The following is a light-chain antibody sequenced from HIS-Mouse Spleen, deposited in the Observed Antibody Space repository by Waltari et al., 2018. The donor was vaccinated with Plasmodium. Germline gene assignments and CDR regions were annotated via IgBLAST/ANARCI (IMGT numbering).Light chain of an antibody. CDR3: YSTDSSGNHRV. CDR2: EDS. CDR1: ALPKKY. J-gene: IGLJ3*02. V-gene: IGLV3-10*01. Sequence: SYELTQPPSVSVSPGQTARLTCSGDALPKKYAYWYQQKSGQAPVLVIYEDSKRPSGIPERFSGSSSGTMATWTISGAQVEDEADYYCYSTDSSGNHRVFGGGTKLTVL.